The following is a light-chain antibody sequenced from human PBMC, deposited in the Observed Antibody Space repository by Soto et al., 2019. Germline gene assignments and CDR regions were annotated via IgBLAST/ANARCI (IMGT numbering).Light chain of an antibody. V-gene: IGKV1-39*01. CDR1: QSISSY. Sequence: DIQMTQSPSSLSPSVGDRVTITCRASQSISSYLNWYQQKPGRAPNLLIYAASSLQSGVPSRFSGSGSGTDFTLTISSLQTEDFATYYCQQSYSIPYTFGQGTKLEIK. CDR3: QQSYSIPYT. J-gene: IGKJ2*01. CDR2: AAS.